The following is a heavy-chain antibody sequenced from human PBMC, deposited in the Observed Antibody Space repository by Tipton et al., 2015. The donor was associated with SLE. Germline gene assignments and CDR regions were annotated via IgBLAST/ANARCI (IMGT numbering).Heavy chain of an antibody. D-gene: IGHD6-19*01. CDR1: GGSISSYY. CDR2: IYYSGST. J-gene: IGHJ5*01. CDR3: ASGYSNGSFDS. V-gene: IGHV4-59*01. Sequence: LRLSCTVSGGSISSYYWSWIRQPPGKGLEWIGFIYYSGSTNYNPTLKSRVTISVDTTKNQFSLKLSSVTAADTHAYYYASGYSNGSFDSCGQGPLVIVSS.